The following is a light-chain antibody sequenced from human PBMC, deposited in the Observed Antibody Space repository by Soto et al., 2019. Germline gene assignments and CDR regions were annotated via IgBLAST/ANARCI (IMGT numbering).Light chain of an antibody. J-gene: IGKJ4*01. CDR2: GAS. Sequence: DIQMTQSPSSVSASVGDRVTITCRASQDISSSLAWYQQKPGKAPQLLIYGASSLQSGVPSRFSGSGSGTDFTFTISSLQPEDFATYYCQQANSFPLTFGGGTKVDI. CDR3: QQANSFPLT. CDR1: QDISSS. V-gene: IGKV1D-12*01.